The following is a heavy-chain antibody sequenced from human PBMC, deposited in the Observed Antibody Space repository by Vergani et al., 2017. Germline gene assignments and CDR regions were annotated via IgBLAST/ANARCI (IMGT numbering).Heavy chain of an antibody. D-gene: IGHD1-14*01. CDR2: ISYDGTQK. J-gene: IGHJ5*02. CDR1: GFTSSYYG. Sequence: QVHLVESGGGVVQPGRSLRLSCVVSGFTSSYYGMHWVRQAPGKGLEWVAVISYDGTQKYYADSVKGRFTISRDNSKSTLYLQMNSLRTEDTAVYYCASDLRLLYNRFDPWGQGTLVTVSS. V-gene: IGHV3-30*03. CDR3: ASDLRLLYNRFDP.